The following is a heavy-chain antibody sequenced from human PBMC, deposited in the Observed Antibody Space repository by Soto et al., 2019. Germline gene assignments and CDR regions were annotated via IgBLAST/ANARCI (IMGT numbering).Heavy chain of an antibody. V-gene: IGHV3-33*01. CDR1: GFTFSSYG. CDR3: ARGSNPTGAFDI. Sequence: ESGGGVVQPGRSLRLSCAASGFTFSSYGMHWVRQAPGKGLEWVAVIWYDGSNKYYADSVKGRFTISRDNSKNTLYLQMNSLRAEDTAVYYCARGSNPTGAFDIWGQGTMVTVSS. J-gene: IGHJ3*02. CDR2: IWYDGSNK. D-gene: IGHD4-17*01.